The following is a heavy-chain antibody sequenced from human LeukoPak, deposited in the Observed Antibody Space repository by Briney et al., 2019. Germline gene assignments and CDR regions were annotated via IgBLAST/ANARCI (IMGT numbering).Heavy chain of an antibody. CDR1: GGTFSSYA. J-gene: IGHJ4*02. V-gene: IGHV1-69*13. CDR3: ARDLWARRGGYFDY. CDR2: IIPIFGTA. D-gene: IGHD7-27*01. Sequence: GASVKVSCKASGGTFSSYAISWVRQAPGQGLEWMGGIIPIFGTANYAQKFQGRVTITADESTSTAYMELSSLRSEDTAVYYCARDLWARRGGYFDYWGQGTLVTVSS.